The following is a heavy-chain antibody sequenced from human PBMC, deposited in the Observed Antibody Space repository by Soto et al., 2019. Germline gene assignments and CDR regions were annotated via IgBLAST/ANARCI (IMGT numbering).Heavy chain of an antibody. J-gene: IGHJ4*02. CDR2: SSNSGSFT. V-gene: IGHV3-11*06. CDR1: GFTFSDHC. Sequence: GGSLRLSCAASGFTFSDHCMSWIRQAPGKGLEWIGYSSNSGSFTRYADSVKGRFSISRDNAKNSLYLQINSLRGDDTAIYYCVRSGDNYNLLDYWGQGTPVTVSS. CDR3: VRSGDNYNLLDY. D-gene: IGHD1-1*01.